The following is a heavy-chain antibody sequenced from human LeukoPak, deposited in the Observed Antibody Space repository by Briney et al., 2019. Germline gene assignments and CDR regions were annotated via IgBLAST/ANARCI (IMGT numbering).Heavy chain of an antibody. Sequence: PSETLSLTCTVSGGSISSYYWSWIRQPAGKGLEWIGRIYSSGSTNYNPSLKSRVTMSVDTSKNQFSLKLSSVTAADTAVYYCARDRRPYGDYYFDYWGQGTLVTVSS. CDR2: IYSSGST. CDR3: ARDRRPYGDYYFDY. CDR1: GGSISSYY. D-gene: IGHD4-17*01. V-gene: IGHV4-4*07. J-gene: IGHJ4*02.